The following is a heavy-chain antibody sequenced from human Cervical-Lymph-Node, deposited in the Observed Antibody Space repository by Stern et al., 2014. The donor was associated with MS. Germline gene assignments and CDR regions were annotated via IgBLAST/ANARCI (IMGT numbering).Heavy chain of an antibody. V-gene: IGHV3-21*01. J-gene: IGHJ4*02. CDR1: GFTFSSYS. Sequence: EDQLVESGGGLVKPGGSLRLSCAASGFTFSSYSMNWVRQAPGKGLEWVSFLSSSSSNIYYAASVKGRFTIARDNAKNSLYRQMNSLRAEDTAVYYCAREEFGELTAYFDYWGQGTLVTVSS. CDR3: AREEFGELTAYFDY. CDR2: LSSSSSNI. D-gene: IGHD3-10*01.